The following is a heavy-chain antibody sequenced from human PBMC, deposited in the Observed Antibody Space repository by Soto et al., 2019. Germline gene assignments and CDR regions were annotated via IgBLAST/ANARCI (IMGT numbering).Heavy chain of an antibody. Sequence: PGGSLRLSCAASEFTFRSYAMHWVRQAAGKGLEWVAVISYDGSNKYYADSVKGRFTISRDNSKNTLYLQMNSLRAEDTAVYYCAKSMVRGVIITYYFDYWGQGTLVTVSS. CDR2: ISYDGSNK. D-gene: IGHD3-10*01. J-gene: IGHJ4*02. CDR3: AKSMVRGVIITYYFDY. CDR1: EFTFRSYA. V-gene: IGHV3-30-3*02.